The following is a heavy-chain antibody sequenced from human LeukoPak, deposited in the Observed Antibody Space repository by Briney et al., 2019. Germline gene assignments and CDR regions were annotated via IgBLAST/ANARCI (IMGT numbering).Heavy chain of an antibody. CDR1: GFTSSSYA. CDR2: ISGSDSTT. J-gene: IGHJ4*02. D-gene: IGHD3-22*01. CDR3: AKGAVVTYLYYFDY. V-gene: IGHV3-23*01. Sequence: PGGSLRLSCAASGFTSSSYAMGWVRQAPGMGLEWVSVISGSDSTTYYADSVKGRFTISRDNSKNTLYLQMNGLRAEDTAVYYCAKGAVVTYLYYFDYWGQGTLVTVSS.